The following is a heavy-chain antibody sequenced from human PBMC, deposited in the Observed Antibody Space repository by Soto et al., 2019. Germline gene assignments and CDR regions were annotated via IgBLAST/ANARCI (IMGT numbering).Heavy chain of an antibody. Sequence: GGSLRLSCAASGFTFSSYSMNWVRQAPGKGLEWVSSISSSSSYIYYADSVKGRFTISRDNAKNSLYLQMNSLRAEDTAVYYCARSQVRGVSGSHFDYWGQGTLVTVSS. CDR3: ARSQVRGVSGSHFDY. J-gene: IGHJ4*02. CDR1: GFTFSSYS. V-gene: IGHV3-21*01. D-gene: IGHD3-10*01. CDR2: ISSSSSYI.